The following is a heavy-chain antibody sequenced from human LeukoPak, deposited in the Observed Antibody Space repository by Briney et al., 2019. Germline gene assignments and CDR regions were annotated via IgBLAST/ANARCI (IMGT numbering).Heavy chain of an antibody. CDR3: ARERIHGMDV. Sequence: GGSLRLSCAASGFTFSSYSMNWVRRAPGKGLEWVSSISSSSSYIYYADSVKGRFTISRDNAKNSLYLQMNSLRAEDTAVYYCARERIHGMDVWGQGTTVTVSS. CDR1: GFTFSSYS. V-gene: IGHV3-21*01. J-gene: IGHJ6*02. CDR2: ISSSSSYI. D-gene: IGHD2-15*01.